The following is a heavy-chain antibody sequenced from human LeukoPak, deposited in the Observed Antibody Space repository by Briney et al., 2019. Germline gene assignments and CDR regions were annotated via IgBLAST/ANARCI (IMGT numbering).Heavy chain of an antibody. CDR3: ARDLRGLYDFWSGSTNWFDP. J-gene: IGHJ5*02. D-gene: IGHD3-3*01. CDR2: IIPIFGIA. Sequence: ASVKVSCKAFGGTFSSYAISWVRQAPGQGLEWMGRIIPIFGIANYAQKFQGRVTITVDKSTSTAYMELSSLRSEDTAVYYCARDLRGLYDFWSGSTNWFDPWGQGTLVTVSS. CDR1: GGTFSSYA. V-gene: IGHV1-69*04.